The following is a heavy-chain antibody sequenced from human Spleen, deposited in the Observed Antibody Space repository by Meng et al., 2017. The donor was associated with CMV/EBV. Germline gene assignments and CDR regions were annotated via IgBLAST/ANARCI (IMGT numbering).Heavy chain of an antibody. CDR2: IIPIFGTA. CDR3: ASLGYCSSTSCYTFDY. V-gene: IGHV1-69*05. J-gene: IGHJ4*02. Sequence: SVKVSCKASGGTFSVSGYAISWVRQAPGQGLEWMGGIIPIFGTANYAQKFQGRVTITTDESTSTAYMELSSLRSEDTAVYYCASLGYCSSTSCYTFDYWGQGTLVTVSS. D-gene: IGHD2-2*02. CDR1: GGTFSVSGYA.